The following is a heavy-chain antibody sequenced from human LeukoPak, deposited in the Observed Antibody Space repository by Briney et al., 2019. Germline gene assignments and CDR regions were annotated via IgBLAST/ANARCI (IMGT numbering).Heavy chain of an antibody. CDR2: IRQDGTEK. D-gene: IGHD1-26*01. V-gene: IGHV3-7*01. Sequence: PRGSLRLSCAASGFTFSSYEMNWVRQAPGKGLEWVANIRQDGTEKFYVGSVKGRFTISRDNAKNSLYLQMNSLRAEDTAVYYCARGSGKGYYYYYMDVWGKGTTVTVSS. CDR3: ARGSGKGYYYYYMDV. CDR1: GFTFSSYE. J-gene: IGHJ6*03.